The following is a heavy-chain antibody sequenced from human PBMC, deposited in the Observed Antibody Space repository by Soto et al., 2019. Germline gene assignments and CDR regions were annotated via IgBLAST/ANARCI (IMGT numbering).Heavy chain of an antibody. CDR2: IYHSGST. V-gene: IGHV4-4*02. J-gene: IGHJ4*02. CDR1: GCSISSSNW. Sequence: XETLSLTCSVSGCSISSSNWWSWVRQPPVKGLEWIGEIYHSGSTNYNPSLKSRVTISVDKSKNQFSLKLSSVTAADTAVYYCATLADYDILTGYLHFDYWGQGTLVTVSS. CDR3: ATLADYDILTGYLHFDY. D-gene: IGHD3-9*01.